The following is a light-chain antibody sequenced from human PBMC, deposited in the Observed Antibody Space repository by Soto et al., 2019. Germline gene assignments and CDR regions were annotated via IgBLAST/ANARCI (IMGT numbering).Light chain of an antibody. CDR2: DVS. J-gene: IGLJ1*01. Sequence: SVVTQPASLSGSPGQAIAISCTGNSSYVGGYSYVSWYQQQPGKAPKLVISDVSNRPSGVSDRFSGSKSGNTASLTISGLQTEDEADYYCASYKTSSTYVFGTGTKVTVL. CDR1: SSYVGGYSY. CDR3: ASYKTSSTYV. V-gene: IGLV2-14*01.